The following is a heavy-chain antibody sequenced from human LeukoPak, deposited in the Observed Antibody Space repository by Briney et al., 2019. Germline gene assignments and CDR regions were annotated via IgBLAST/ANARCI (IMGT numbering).Heavy chain of an antibody. Sequence: SDTLSLTCTVSGGSISSYYWSWIRQPPGKGLEWIGYIHYSGSTKYNPSLKSRVTISVDTSKNQFSLKLRSVTAADTAVYYCARGVDTEALDYWGQGTLVTVSS. J-gene: IGHJ4*02. V-gene: IGHV4-59*07. D-gene: IGHD5-18*01. CDR3: ARGVDTEALDY. CDR1: GGSISSYY. CDR2: IHYSGST.